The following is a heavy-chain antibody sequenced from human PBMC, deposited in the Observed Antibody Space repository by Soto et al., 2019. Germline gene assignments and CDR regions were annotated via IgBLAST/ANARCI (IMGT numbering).Heavy chain of an antibody. CDR1: GYTFTNYH. CDR2: INLHDGGP. CDR3: ASELTGTAYFDL. V-gene: IGHV1-46*01. D-gene: IGHD1-20*01. Sequence: QVQLVQSGAEVKKPGASVKVSCKASGYTFTNYHMHWVRQAPGLGLEWMGTINLHDGGPIYTQRFQSRVTMTRDTSTSTGHMELSSLRSEDTAVYYCASELTGTAYFDLWGRGTLVTVSS. J-gene: IGHJ2*01.